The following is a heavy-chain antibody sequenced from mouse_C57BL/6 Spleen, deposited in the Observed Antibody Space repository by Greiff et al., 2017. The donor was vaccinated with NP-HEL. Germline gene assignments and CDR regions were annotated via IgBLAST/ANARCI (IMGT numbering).Heavy chain of an antibody. V-gene: IGHV1-74*01. CDR1: GYTFTSYW. J-gene: IGHJ3*01. CDR3: ANLYYGYGEAWFAY. CDR2: IHPSDSDT. Sequence: QVQLQQPGAELVKPGASVKVSCKASGYTFTSYWMHWVKQRPGQGLEWIGRIHPSDSDTNYNQKFKGKATLTVDKSSSTAYMQLSSLTCEDSAVYSCANLYYGYGEAWFAYWGQGTLVTVSA. D-gene: IGHD2-2*01.